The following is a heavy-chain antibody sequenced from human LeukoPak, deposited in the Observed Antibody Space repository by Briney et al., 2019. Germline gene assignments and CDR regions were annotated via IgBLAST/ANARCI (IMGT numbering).Heavy chain of an antibody. Sequence: GGSLRLSCAASGFTFSNYWMSWVRQAPGKGLEWVANIKQDGNDKYYVDSVKGRFTISRDNAKNSLHLQMNSLRDEDTAVYCRVRGGNYGSFDYWGQGTLVIVSS. CDR1: GFTFSNYW. V-gene: IGHV3-7*01. J-gene: IGHJ4*02. CDR2: IKQDGNDK. D-gene: IGHD1-7*01. CDR3: VRGGNYGSFDY.